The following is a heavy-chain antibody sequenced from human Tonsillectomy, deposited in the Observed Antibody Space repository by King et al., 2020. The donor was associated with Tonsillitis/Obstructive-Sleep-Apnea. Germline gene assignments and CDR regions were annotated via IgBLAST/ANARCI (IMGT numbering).Heavy chain of an antibody. CDR2: IYYSGSSTYNSGST. CDR3: ARGAGYWGY. V-gene: IGHV4-59*01. Sequence: VQLQESGPGLVKPSETLSLTCTVPGGSISSYYWSWIRQPPGKGLEWIGYIYYSGSSTYNSGSTNYNPSLKSRVTVSVDTSKNQFSLKLSSVTAADTAVYYCARGAGYWGYWGQGTLVTVSS. D-gene: IGHD3-22*01. J-gene: IGHJ4*02. CDR1: GGSISSYY.